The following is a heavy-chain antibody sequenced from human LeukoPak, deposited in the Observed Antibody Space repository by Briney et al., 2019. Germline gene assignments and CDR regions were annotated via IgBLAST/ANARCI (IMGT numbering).Heavy chain of an antibody. CDR1: GGSISSYY. CDR2: IYYSGST. V-gene: IGHV4-59*01. Sequence: SETLSLTCTVSGGSISSYYWSWIRQPPGKGLEWIGYIYYSGSTNYNPSLKSRVTISVDTSKNQFSLKLSSVTAADTAVYYCARVYYDFWSGSNWFDPWGQGTLVTVPS. D-gene: IGHD3-3*01. J-gene: IGHJ5*02. CDR3: ARVYYDFWSGSNWFDP.